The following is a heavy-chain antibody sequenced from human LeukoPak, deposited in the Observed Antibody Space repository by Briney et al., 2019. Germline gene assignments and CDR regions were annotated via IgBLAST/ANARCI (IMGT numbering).Heavy chain of an antibody. CDR3: ASTAMAYVPIDY. Sequence: SETLSLTCAVYGGSFSGYYWSWIRQPPGKGLEWIGEINHSGSTNYNPSLKSRVTISVDTYKNQFYMKLSSVNAADTAVYYCASTAMAYVPIDYWGQGTLVTVSS. J-gene: IGHJ4*02. CDR1: GGSFSGYY. V-gene: IGHV4-34*01. CDR2: INHSGST. D-gene: IGHD5-18*01.